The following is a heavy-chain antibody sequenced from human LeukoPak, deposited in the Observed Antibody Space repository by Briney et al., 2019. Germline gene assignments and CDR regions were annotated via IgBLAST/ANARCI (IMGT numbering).Heavy chain of an antibody. CDR1: GGTFSSYA. CDR2: IIPIFGTA. Sequence: SVKVSXXASGGTFSSYAISWVRQAPGQGLEWMGGIIPIFGTANYAQKFQGRVTITADESTSTAYMELSSLRSEDTAVYYCARADLPDSSGYDYWGQGTLVTVSS. CDR3: ARADLPDSSGYDY. V-gene: IGHV1-69*13. D-gene: IGHD3-22*01. J-gene: IGHJ4*02.